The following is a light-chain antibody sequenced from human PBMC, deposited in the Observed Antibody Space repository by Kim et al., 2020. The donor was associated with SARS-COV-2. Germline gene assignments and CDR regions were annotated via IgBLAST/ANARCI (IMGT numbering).Light chain of an antibody. J-gene: IGLJ2*01. CDR3: CSYVGIFSEV. V-gene: IGLV2-11*01. CDR2: NVS. CDR1: SSDVRGYDY. Sequence: QSALTQPRSVSGSPGQSVTIPCTGTSSDVRGYDYVSWYQQHPGKAPKLMIYNVSKRPSGFPDRFSGSKSGNTASLTISGLQAEDEADYYCCSYVGIFSEVFGVGTQLTVL.